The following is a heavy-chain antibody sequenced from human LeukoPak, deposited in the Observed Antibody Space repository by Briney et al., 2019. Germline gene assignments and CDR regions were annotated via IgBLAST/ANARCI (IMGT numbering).Heavy chain of an antibody. CDR2: IYYSGST. CDR3: ARRQVQPERFYY. D-gene: IGHD6-13*01. Sequence: SETLSLTCTVSGGSISSSSYYWGWIRQPPGKGLEWIGSIYYSGSTNYNPSLKSRVTISVDTSKNQFSLKLSSVTAADTAMYYCARRQVQPERFYYWGQGTLVTVSS. V-gene: IGHV4-39*07. J-gene: IGHJ4*02. CDR1: GGSISSSSYY.